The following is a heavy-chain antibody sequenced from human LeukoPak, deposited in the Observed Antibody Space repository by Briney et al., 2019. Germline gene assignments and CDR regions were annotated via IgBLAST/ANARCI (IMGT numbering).Heavy chain of an antibody. V-gene: IGHV1-2*02. CDR2: INPNSGAT. CDR1: GYTFTNYY. J-gene: IGHJ3*02. D-gene: IGHD6-13*01. Sequence: SVKVSSKASGYTFTNYYILWVRPAPEQGLEWMGRINPNSGATNYAQRFQGRVTMTRDTSISTAYMELRRLRYDDTAVYYCATAVIVAVFGDAFDIWGQGTLVTVSS. CDR3: ATAVIVAVFGDAFDI.